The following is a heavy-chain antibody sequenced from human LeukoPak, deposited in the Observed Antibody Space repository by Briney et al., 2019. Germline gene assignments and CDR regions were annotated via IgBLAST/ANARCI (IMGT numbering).Heavy chain of an antibody. CDR2: FDPEDGET. D-gene: IGHD6-19*01. J-gene: IGHJ4*02. V-gene: IGHV1-24*01. CDR3: ATGSSGWYRAPSSFDY. CDR1: GYTLTELS. Sequence: ASVKVSCKVSGYTLTELSMHWVRQAPGKGLEWMGGFDPEDGETIYAQKFQGRVTMTKDTSTDTAYMELSSLRSEDTAVYYCATGSSGWYRAPSSFDYWGQGTLVTVSS.